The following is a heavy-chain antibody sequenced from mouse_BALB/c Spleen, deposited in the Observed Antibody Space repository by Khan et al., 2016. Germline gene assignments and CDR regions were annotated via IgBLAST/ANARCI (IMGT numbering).Heavy chain of an antibody. V-gene: IGHV2-9*02. J-gene: IGHJ3*01. CDR1: GFSLTNSG. Sequence: QVQLQESGPGLVAPSQSLSITCTVSGFSLTNSGVHWVRQPPGKGLDWLGVIWAGGSTDYNSALMSRLSFTKDNSRNQVFLTMNSLQTDDTAMYYWARDDRDSDAGFATWGQGTLVTVSA. CDR2: IWAGGST. CDR3: ARDDRDSDAGFAT.